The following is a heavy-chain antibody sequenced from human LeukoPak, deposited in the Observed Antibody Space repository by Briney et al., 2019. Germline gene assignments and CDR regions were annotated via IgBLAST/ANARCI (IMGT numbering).Heavy chain of an antibody. D-gene: IGHD1-14*01. J-gene: IGHJ4*02. Sequence: GGSLTLSCGVYGVIFSLSDMHWVRQAPGKGLEWVAYMSSPSAGSTIHYADSVKGRFTTSRDSAKNTLCLHMDSLRAEDTAFYYCATTPDNTVYYFGHWGQGTLVTVSS. CDR3: ATTPDNTVYYFGH. CDR1: GVIFSLSD. V-gene: IGHV3-48*03. CDR2: MSSPSAGSTI.